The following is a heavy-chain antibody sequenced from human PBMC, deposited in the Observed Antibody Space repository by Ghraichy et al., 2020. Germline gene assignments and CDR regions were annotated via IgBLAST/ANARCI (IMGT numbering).Heavy chain of an antibody. CDR2: ISGSGGTT. Sequence: GGSLRLSCAASGFTFSNYAMHWVRQPPGKGLEWVSGISGSGGTTYYPDSVKGRFTISRDNSKNTLYLQMNSLRAEDTALYYCAKDSTRSVVPAAMVGTYYYGMDVWGQGTTVTVSS. D-gene: IGHD2-2*01. V-gene: IGHV3-23*01. J-gene: IGHJ6*02. CDR3: AKDSTRSVVPAAMVGTYYYGMDV. CDR1: GFTFSNYA.